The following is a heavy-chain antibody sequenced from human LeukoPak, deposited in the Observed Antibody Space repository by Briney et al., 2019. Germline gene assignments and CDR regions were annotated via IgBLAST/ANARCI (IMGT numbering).Heavy chain of an antibody. V-gene: IGHV3-48*03. D-gene: IGHD5-24*01. CDR3: ARDKMATTRYYFDY. CDR2: ISSSGSTI. CDR1: GFTFSNYV. Sequence: PGGSLRLSCAASGFTFSNYVMSWVRQAPGKGLEWVSYISSSGSTIYYADSVKGRFTISRDNAKNSLYLQMNSLRAEDTAVYYCARDKMATTRYYFDYWGQGTLVTVSS. J-gene: IGHJ4*02.